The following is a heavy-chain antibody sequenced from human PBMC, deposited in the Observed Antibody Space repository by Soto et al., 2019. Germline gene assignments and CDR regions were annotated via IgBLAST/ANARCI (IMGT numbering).Heavy chain of an antibody. Sequence: QVRLQESGPGLLKPSQTLSLTCTVSGASISSNTYYWSWVRQRPGKGLEWIGYIYNSGSPYYDPSLKSRVNISVDTSTNQFSLKLTSVTAADTAVYFCASRIITPKVATFWGQGTLITVSS. V-gene: IGHV4-31*03. J-gene: IGHJ4*02. CDR2: IYNSGSP. CDR3: ASRIITPKVATF. D-gene: IGHD3-22*01. CDR1: GASISSNTYY.